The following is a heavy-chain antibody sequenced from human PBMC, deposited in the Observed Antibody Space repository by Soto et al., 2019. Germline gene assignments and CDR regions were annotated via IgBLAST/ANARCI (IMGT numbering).Heavy chain of an antibody. CDR1: GGSISSGGYY. Sequence: PSETLSLTCTVSGGSISSGGYYWSWIRQHPGTGLEWIGHISYSGSTNYNPSLKSRVTISVDTSKNQFSLKLSSVAAADTAVYYCARSRVLRYFDWAYYGMDVWGQGTTVTVSS. V-gene: IGHV4-31*03. CDR2: ISYSGST. D-gene: IGHD3-9*01. CDR3: ARSRVLRYFDWAYYGMDV. J-gene: IGHJ6*02.